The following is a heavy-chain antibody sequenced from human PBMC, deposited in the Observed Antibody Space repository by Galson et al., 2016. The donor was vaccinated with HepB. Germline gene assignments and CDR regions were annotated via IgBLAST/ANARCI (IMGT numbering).Heavy chain of an antibody. J-gene: IGHJ4*02. V-gene: IGHV1-69*04. CDR1: GGTFSTYA. D-gene: IGHD3-22*01. CDR3: ARGGSSGYYSTMGF. CDR2: IIPILNIA. Sequence: SVKVSCKASGGTFSTYAIIWVRQAPGQGLEWMGRIIPILNIATYAQKFQGRVTITADTSTSTAYLKLSSLRSEDTAIYYCARGGSSGYYSTMGFWGQGTLVTVSS.